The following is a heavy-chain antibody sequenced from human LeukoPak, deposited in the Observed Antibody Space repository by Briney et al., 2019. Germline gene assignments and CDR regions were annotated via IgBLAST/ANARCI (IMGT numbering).Heavy chain of an antibody. CDR1: GFPFTRYW. D-gene: IGHD6-19*01. Sequence: GGSLRLSCAAAGFPFTRYWMHWVRQAPGKGLEWVANIKQDGSEKYYVDSVKGRFTISRDNAKNSLYLQMNSLRAEDTAVYYCARRDSSGWYEENNWFDPWGQGTLVTVSS. J-gene: IGHJ5*02. CDR2: IKQDGSEK. CDR3: ARRDSSGWYEENNWFDP. V-gene: IGHV3-7*01.